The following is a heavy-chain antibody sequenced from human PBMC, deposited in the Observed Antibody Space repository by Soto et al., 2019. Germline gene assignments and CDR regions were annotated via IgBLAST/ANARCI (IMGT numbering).Heavy chain of an antibody. CDR2: IKSKTDVGTT. D-gene: IGHD2-8*01. CDR3: PTQGHCTNGVCSYYFYGMDV. V-gene: IGHV3-15*01. Sequence: GGSLRLSCAASGFTFSNAWMNCLRQAPGKGLEWVGRIKSKTDVGTTDYAAPVKGRFTISRDDSENTLDLQMNRLKTEDTPVYYWPTQGHCTNGVCSYYFYGMDVWGQETTVTVSS. CDR1: GFTFSNAW. J-gene: IGHJ6*02.